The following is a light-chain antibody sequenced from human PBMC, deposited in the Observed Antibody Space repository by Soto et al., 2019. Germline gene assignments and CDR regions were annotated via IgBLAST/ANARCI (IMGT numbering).Light chain of an antibody. CDR1: SSDVGAYDY. CDR2: DVS. V-gene: IGLV2-14*03. Sequence: QSELTQAASVSGSPGQSIAISCTGTSSDVGAYDYVSWYQQHPGKAPKLMIYDVSNRPSGVSNRFSGSKSGNTASLTISGLQAEDEADYYCSSYTSSSTPLYVFGTGTKVTVL. J-gene: IGLJ1*01. CDR3: SSYTSSSTPLYV.